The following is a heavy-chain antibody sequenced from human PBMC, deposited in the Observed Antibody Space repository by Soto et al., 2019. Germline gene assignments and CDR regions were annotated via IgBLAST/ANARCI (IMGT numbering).Heavy chain of an antibody. CDR2: ISYDGSNK. CDR3: AKVRDTTMDMNFDY. Sequence: QVQLVESGGGVVQPGRSLRLSCAASGFTFSSYAMHWVRQAPGKGLEWVAVISYDGSNKYYADSVKGRFTISRDNSKNTLFLQMNSLRPEDTAVYYCAKVRDTTMDMNFDYWGQGTLVTVSS. D-gene: IGHD5-18*01. J-gene: IGHJ4*02. CDR1: GFTFSSYA. V-gene: IGHV3-30-3*01.